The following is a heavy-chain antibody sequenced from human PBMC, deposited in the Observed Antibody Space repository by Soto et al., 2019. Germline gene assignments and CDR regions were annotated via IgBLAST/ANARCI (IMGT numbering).Heavy chain of an antibody. CDR1: GYTFTSYD. CDR2: MNPNSGNI. V-gene: IGHV1-8*01. CDR3: ARGRNYDILTGPAYYDY. J-gene: IGHJ4*02. D-gene: IGHD3-9*01. Sequence: QVQLVQSGAEVKKPGASVKVSCKASGYTFTSYDINWVRQATGQGLEWMGWMNPNSGNIGYAQKFQGRVTMTRNTSISTAYMELSSLRSEDTAVYYCARGRNYDILTGPAYYDYWGQGTLVTVSS.